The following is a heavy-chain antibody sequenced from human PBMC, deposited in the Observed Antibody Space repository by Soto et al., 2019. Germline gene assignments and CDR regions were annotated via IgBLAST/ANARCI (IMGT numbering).Heavy chain of an antibody. V-gene: IGHV3-48*02. D-gene: IGHD6-6*01. J-gene: IGHJ6*02. CDR3: VRPEYSSSSYVMAF. CDR2: ISSSSSTI. CDR1: GFTFSSYS. Sequence: PGGSLRLSCAASGFTFSSYSMNWVRQAPGKGLEWVSYISSSSSTIYYADSVKGRFTISRDNAKNSLYLQMNSLRDEDTAVYYCVRPEYSSSSYVMAFWGQGTTVTVSS.